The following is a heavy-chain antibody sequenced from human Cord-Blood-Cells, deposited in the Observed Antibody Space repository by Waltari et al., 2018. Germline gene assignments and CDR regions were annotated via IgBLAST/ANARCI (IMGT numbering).Heavy chain of an antibody. CDR1: GDTFTSYA. J-gene: IGHJ5*02. CDR3: ARDRLAMVRGVNWFDP. CDR2: IKPGNGKT. V-gene: IGHV1-3*01. D-gene: IGHD3-10*01. Sequence: QVQLVQSGAEVKKPGASVNVSCQASGDTFTSYAMHWVRQAPGQRLEWMGWIKPGNGKTKYSQKFQGRVTITRDTSASTAYMELSSLRSEDTAVYYCARDRLAMVRGVNWFDPWGQGTLVTVSS.